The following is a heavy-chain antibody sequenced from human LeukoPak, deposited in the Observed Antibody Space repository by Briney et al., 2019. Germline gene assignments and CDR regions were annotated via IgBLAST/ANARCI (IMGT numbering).Heavy chain of an antibody. V-gene: IGHV1-58*01. CDR2: IVVGSGNT. J-gene: IGHJ5*02. CDR1: GFTFTSSA. D-gene: IGHD2-2*01. CDR3: ARDLLAHCSSTSCPFDP. Sequence: SVKVSCKASGFTFTSSAVQWVRQARGQRLEWIGWIVVGSGNTNYAQKFQERVTITRDMSTSTAYMELSSLRSEDTAVYYCARDLLAHCSSTSCPFDPRGQGTLVTVSS.